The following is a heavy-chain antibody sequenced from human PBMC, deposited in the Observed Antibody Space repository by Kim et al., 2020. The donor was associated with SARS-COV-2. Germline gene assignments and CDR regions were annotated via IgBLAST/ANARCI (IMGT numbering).Heavy chain of an antibody. V-gene: IGHV3-33*05. Sequence: GGSLRLSCATSGFTFSNYGMFWVRQAPGKRLEWVAVLEYDGSKSDYADSVRGRFTISRENCQKMLYLQMNRLRAEDTAIYFCARDSQYWGQGTVDTVTS. CDR3: ARDSQY. CDR2: LEYDGSKS. CDR1: GFTFSNYG. J-gene: IGHJ4*02.